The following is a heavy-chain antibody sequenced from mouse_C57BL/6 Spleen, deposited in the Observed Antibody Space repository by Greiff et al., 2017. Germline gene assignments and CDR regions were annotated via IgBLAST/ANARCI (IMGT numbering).Heavy chain of an antibody. D-gene: IGHD4-1*01. CDR1: GFTFSDYY. J-gene: IGHJ2*01. CDR2: INNDGSST. CDR3: ARNCAYFDY. V-gene: IGHV5-16*01. Sequence: VQLKESEGGLVQPGSSLKLSCTASGFTFSDYYMAWVRQAPEKGLEWVANINNDGSSTYYLDSLKSRFIISRDNAKNMLYLQMSSLKSENTATYYCARNCAYFDYWGQGTTLTVSS.